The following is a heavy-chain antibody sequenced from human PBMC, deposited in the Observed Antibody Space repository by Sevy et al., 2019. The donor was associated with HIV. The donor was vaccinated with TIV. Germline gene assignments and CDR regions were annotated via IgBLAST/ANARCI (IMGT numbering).Heavy chain of an antibody. Sequence: GGSLRLSCAASGFTFSSYAMSWVRQAPGKGLEWVSAISGSGGSTYYEDSVKGRFTISRDNSKNTLYLQMNSLRAEDTTVYYCANLVAAAGKRNFDYWGQGTLVTVSS. J-gene: IGHJ4*02. CDR1: GFTFSSYA. V-gene: IGHV3-23*01. CDR3: ANLVAAAGKRNFDY. CDR2: ISGSGGST. D-gene: IGHD6-13*01.